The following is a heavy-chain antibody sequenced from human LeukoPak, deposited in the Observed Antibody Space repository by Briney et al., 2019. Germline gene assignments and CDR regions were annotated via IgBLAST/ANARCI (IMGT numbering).Heavy chain of an antibody. D-gene: IGHD2-21*01. Sequence: GGSLRLSCAASGFTFSTFAMNWVRQAPGKGLEWVSAISGSGDSTYFGDSVKGRFTISRDNSKSTVFLQMTRLRAGDTAVYYCTKFDSWGQGTLVTVSS. CDR2: ISGSGDST. J-gene: IGHJ4*02. CDR1: GFTFSTFA. V-gene: IGHV3-23*01. CDR3: TKFDS.